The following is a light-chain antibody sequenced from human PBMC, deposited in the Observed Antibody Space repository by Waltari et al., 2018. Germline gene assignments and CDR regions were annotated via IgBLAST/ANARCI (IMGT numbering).Light chain of an antibody. V-gene: IGKV1-39*01. CDR1: QSIGNY. CDR3: QQSYRTPRT. J-gene: IGKJ1*01. CDR2: AAS. Sequence: DIQMTQSPASLSASVGDRAIITCRASQSIGNYVHWYQQKPGTTPKLLIYAASSLQSGIPSRFSGSGSGTDFTLAISSLQSEDFVTYYCQQSYRTPRTFGQGTKVEIK.